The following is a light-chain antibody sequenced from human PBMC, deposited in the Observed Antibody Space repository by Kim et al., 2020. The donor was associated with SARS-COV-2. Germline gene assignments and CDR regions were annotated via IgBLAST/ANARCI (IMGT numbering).Light chain of an antibody. Sequence: GETVSISSTRNRGSKASNYVQWYQQRPGSAPTTVIYDDNQRPSGVPGRFSGSIDSSSNSASLTISGLKTEDEADYYCQSYDSSNQVFGGGTQLTDL. J-gene: IGLJ2*01. V-gene: IGLV6-57*03. CDR1: RGSKASNY. CDR2: DDN. CDR3: QSYDSSNQV.